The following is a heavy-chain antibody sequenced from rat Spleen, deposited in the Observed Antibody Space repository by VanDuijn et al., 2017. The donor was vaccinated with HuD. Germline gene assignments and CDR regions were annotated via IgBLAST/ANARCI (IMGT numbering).Heavy chain of an antibody. CDR2: ISTGAGST. J-gene: IGHJ2*01. Sequence: EVQLVESGGGLVRPGRSLKLSCATSGFTFTDFYMAWVRQAPTKGLEWVAYISTGAGSTYYRDSVKGRFTISRDNAKSTLSLQMDSLRSEDTATYYCARRHYGYTDYFDYWGQGVMVTVSS. D-gene: IGHD1-4*01. V-gene: IGHV5-25*01. CDR3: ARRHYGYTDYFDY. CDR1: GFTFTDFY.